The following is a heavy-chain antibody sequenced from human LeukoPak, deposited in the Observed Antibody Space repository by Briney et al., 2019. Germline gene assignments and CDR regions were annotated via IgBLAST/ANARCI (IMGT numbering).Heavy chain of an antibody. CDR3: ARATQYYDFWSGYSNWFDP. CDR1: GYSFISYG. Sequence: ASVKVSCKASGYSFISYGISWVRQAPGQGLEWLGWTSAYNGNTNYAQKFQGRVTITADESTSTAYMELSSLRSEDTAVYYCARATQYYDFWSGYSNWFDPWGQGTLVTVSS. V-gene: IGHV1-18*01. D-gene: IGHD3-3*01. CDR2: TSAYNGNT. J-gene: IGHJ5*02.